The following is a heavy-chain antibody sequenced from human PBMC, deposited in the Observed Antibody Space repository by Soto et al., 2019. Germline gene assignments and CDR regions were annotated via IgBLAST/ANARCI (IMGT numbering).Heavy chain of an antibody. Sequence: EVQLVESGGALVQPGGSLRLSCAASGFTFSNFWMHWVRQAPGKGLVWVSRISSDGSTTSYADSVRGRFTISRDNAKNTLYLQMNSLRAEDTAVYYCKSSLSSGWYVWDFDLWGRGTLVTVSS. CDR3: KSSLSSGWYVWDFDL. CDR1: GFTFSNFW. V-gene: IGHV3-74*01. D-gene: IGHD6-19*01. J-gene: IGHJ2*01. CDR2: ISSDGSTT.